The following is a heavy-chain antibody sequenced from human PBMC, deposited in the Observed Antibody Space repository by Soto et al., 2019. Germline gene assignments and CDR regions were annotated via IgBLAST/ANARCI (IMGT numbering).Heavy chain of an antibody. CDR2: IKSKTDGGTT. CDR3: TKPYYYGSGDTTFDY. CDR1: GFTFSNAW. D-gene: IGHD3-10*01. Sequence: VGSLRLSCAASGFTFSNAWMSWVRQAPGKGLEWVGRIKSKTDGGTTDYAAPVKGRFTISRDDSKNTLYLQMNSLKTEDTAVYYCTKPYYYGSGDTTFDYWGQGTLVTVSS. J-gene: IGHJ4*02. V-gene: IGHV3-15*01.